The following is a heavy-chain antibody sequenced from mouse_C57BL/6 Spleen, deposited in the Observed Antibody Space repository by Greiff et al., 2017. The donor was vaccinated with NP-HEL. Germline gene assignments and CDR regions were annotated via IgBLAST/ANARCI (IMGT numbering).Heavy chain of an antibody. CDR1: GYTFTSYW. CDR3: ARWEGYDDDEGVWFAY. CDR2: IHPNSGST. V-gene: IGHV1-64*01. D-gene: IGHD2-4*01. Sequence: QVQLQQPGAELVKPGASVKLSCKASGYTFTSYWMHWVKQRPGQGLEWIGMIHPNSGSTNYNEKFKSKATLTVDKSSSTAYMQLSSLTSEDSAVYYCARWEGYDDDEGVWFAYWGQGTLVTVSA. J-gene: IGHJ3*01.